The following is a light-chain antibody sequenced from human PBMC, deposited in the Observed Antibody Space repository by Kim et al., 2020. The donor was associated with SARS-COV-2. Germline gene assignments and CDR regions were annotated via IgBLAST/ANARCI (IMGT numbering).Light chain of an antibody. J-gene: IGLJ2*01. Sequence: SVLTQPASVSGSPGQSIAISCTGTSSDVGTYNLVSWYQQHPGKAPKLMIYEVTKRPSGVSDRFSGSKSGNTASLTISGLQPEDEAYYYCSSHAGSGTWVFGGGTQLTVL. V-gene: IGLV2-23*02. CDR1: SSDVGTYNL. CDR3: SSHAGSGTWV. CDR2: EVT.